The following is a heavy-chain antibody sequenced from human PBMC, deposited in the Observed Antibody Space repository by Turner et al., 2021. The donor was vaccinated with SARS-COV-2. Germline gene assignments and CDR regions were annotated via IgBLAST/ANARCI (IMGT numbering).Heavy chain of an antibody. CDR3: ARDLFDLGSRWTQ. V-gene: IGHV1-2*02. J-gene: IGHJ4*02. CDR2: INPNSGGT. Sequence: QEQLVQSGAEVKKPGASVKVACKASGYTFTGYYMHWVRQAPGQGLEWMGWINPNSGGTNYAQKFQGRVTMTRDTSISTAYMELSRLRSDDTAVYFCARDLFDLGSRWTQWGQGTLVTVSS. CDR1: GYTFTGYY. D-gene: IGHD6-13*01.